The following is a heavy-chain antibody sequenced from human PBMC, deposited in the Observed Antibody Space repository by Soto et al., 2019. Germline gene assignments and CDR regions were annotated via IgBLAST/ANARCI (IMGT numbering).Heavy chain of an antibody. CDR1: GFTVSTKY. CDR2: IYSGGST. V-gene: IGHV3-66*01. CDR3: AGDLWPADY. Sequence: EVQLVESGGGLVQPGGSLRLSCAASGFTVSTKYMSWVRQAPGKGLEWVSVIYSGGSTFYADSVRGRFTISRDNSKNTVNFQRTGRRAKNTAVYYGAGDLWPADYWGREPWSPSPQ. D-gene: IGHD3-16*01. J-gene: IGHJ4*02.